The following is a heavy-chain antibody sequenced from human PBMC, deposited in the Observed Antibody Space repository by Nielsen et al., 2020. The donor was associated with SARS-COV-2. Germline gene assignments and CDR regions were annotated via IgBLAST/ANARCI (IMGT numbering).Heavy chain of an antibody. D-gene: IGHD3-16*01. CDR3: ASRTGGIDY. Sequence: GESLKISCAASGFTFSSYAMSWVRQAPGKGLEWVSAISGSGGSTYYADSVKGRFTISRDNSKNTLYLQMNSLRAEDTAVYYCASRTGGIDYWGQGTLVTVSS. CDR1: GFTFSSYA. J-gene: IGHJ4*02. CDR2: ISGSGGST. V-gene: IGHV3-23*01.